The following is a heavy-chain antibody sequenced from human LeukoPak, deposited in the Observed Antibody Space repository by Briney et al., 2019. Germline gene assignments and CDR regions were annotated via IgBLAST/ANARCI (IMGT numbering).Heavy chain of an antibody. CDR2: INHSGST. CDR1: GGSFSGYY. J-gene: IGHJ6*03. D-gene: IGHD6-13*01. CDR3: ARGLLDRIAAAARAPGGGGLMDV. V-gene: IGHV4-34*01. Sequence: SETLSLTCAVYGGSFSGYYWSWIRQPPGKGLEWIGEINHSGSTNYNPSLKSRVTISVDTSKNQFSLKLGSVTAADTAVYYCARGLLDRIAAAARAPGGGGLMDVWGKGTTVTVSS.